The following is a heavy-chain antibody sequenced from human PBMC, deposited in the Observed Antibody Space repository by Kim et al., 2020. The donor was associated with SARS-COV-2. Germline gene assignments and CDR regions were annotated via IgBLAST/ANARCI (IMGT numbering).Heavy chain of an antibody. CDR1: GGSISSYY. D-gene: IGHD6-13*01. CDR2: IYTSGST. J-gene: IGHJ5*02. V-gene: IGHV4-4*07. Sequence: SETLSLTCTVSGGSISSYYWSWIRQPAGKGLEWIGRIYTSGSTNYNASLKSRVTMSVDTSKNQFSLKLSSVTAADTAVYYCARGQGIAAGYNWFDPWGQGTLVTVSS. CDR3: ARGQGIAAGYNWFDP.